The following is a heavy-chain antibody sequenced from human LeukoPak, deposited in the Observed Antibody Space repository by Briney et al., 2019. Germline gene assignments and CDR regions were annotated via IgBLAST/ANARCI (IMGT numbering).Heavy chain of an antibody. D-gene: IGHD5-18*01. V-gene: IGHV4-61*02. CDR2: IYTSGST. Sequence: TSQTLSLTCTVSGGSISSGSYYWSWIRQPAGKGLEWIGRIYTSGSTNYNPSLKSRVTISVDTSKNQFSLKLSSVTAADTAVYYCARVDTATNWYFDLWGRGTLVTVSS. CDR3: ARVDTATNWYFDL. J-gene: IGHJ2*01. CDR1: GGSISSGSYY.